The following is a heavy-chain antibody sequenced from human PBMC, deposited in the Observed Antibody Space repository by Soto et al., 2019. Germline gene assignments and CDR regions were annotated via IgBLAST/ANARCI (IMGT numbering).Heavy chain of an antibody. CDR2: IKSKTDGGTT. CDR3: TTSAVLYCYYYMDV. Sequence: EVQLVESGGGLVKPGGSLRLSCAASGFTFSNAWMSWVRQAPGKGLEWVGRIKSKTDGGTTDYAAPVKGRFTISRDDSKNTLYLQMNSLKTEDTAVYYCTTSAVLYCYYYMDVWGKGTTVTVSS. J-gene: IGHJ6*03. D-gene: IGHD3-10*01. V-gene: IGHV3-15*01. CDR1: GFTFSNAW.